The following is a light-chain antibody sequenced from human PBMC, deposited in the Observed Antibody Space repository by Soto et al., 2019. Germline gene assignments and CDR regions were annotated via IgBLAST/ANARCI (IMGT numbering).Light chain of an antibody. Sequence: MKKSPAKLSVKESDGATISCRASESVSSNLAWYQQRPGQAPRLLIYGASSRATGIPDRFSGSGSGTDFTLTISRLEPEDFAVYYCQQYGSSPRTFGQGTKVDIK. CDR1: ESVSSN. CDR2: GAS. V-gene: IGKV3-20*01. J-gene: IGKJ1*01. CDR3: QQYGSSPRT.